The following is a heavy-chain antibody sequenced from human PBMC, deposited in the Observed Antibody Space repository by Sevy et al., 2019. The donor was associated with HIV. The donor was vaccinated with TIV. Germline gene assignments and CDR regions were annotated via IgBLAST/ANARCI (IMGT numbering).Heavy chain of an antibody. D-gene: IGHD6-19*01. V-gene: IGHV1-69*13. CDR1: GGTFSSYA. CDR2: IIPLFGTA. J-gene: IGHJ6*02. Sequence: VKVSCKASGGTFSSYAISWVRQAPGQGLEWVGGIIPLFGTANYAQKFQGRVTITADESTSTAYMELSSPSSEDTAVDYCASGKVTVAGTQYYCYGMDIWGQGTTVTVSS. CDR3: ASGKVTVAGTQYYCYGMDI.